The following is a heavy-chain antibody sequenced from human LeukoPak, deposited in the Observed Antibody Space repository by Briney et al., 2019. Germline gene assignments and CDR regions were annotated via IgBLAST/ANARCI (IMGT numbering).Heavy chain of an antibody. D-gene: IGHD4-23*01. J-gene: IGHJ6*02. V-gene: IGHV3-9*01. CDR1: GFAFHNYA. Sequence: LTGGSLRLSCVGSGFAFHNYAMHWVRRPPGKGLEWVSAINWNSDTKAYADSVKGRFTISRDRARNSLYLQMDSLRPEDTALYYCAKDTGGNGAYFYAMDVWGQGTAVTVSS. CDR3: AKDTGGNGAYFYAMDV. CDR2: INWNSDTK.